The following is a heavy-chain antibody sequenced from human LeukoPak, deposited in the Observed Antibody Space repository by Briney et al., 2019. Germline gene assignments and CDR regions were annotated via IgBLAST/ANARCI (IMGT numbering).Heavy chain of an antibody. D-gene: IGHD2-21*01. CDR2: IRYDGSNK. Sequence: QSGGSLRLSCAASGFTFSSYAMSWVRQAPGKGLEWVAFIRYDGSNKYYADSVKGRFTISRDNSKNTLYLQMNSLRAEDTAVYYCAKDYSMGFDYWGQGTLVTVSS. J-gene: IGHJ4*02. CDR1: GFTFSSYA. CDR3: AKDYSMGFDY. V-gene: IGHV3-30*02.